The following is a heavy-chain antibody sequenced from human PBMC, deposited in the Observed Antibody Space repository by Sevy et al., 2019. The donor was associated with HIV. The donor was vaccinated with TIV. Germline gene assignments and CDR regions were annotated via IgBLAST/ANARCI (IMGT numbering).Heavy chain of an antibody. V-gene: IGHV3-7*01. Sequence: GGSLRLSCTASGFTFSDYWMSWVRQAPGKGLEWVANIKQDGSDKHYVDSVKGRFTISRDNAKNSLYLQMNSLRAGDTAVYDCARGVTTVTPFDYWGQGTLVTVSS. CDR1: GFTFSDYW. CDR3: ARGVTTVTPFDY. J-gene: IGHJ4*02. D-gene: IGHD4-17*01. CDR2: IKQDGSDK.